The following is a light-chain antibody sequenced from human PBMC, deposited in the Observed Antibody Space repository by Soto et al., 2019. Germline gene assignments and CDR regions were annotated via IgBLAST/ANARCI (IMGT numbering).Light chain of an antibody. Sequence: QSVLTQPASVSGSPGQSITISCSGTSSNIGGYNVVSWYQQHPGKAPKVIVYEGIKRPSGVSDRFSGSTSGRTASLTISGLQAEDEAEYYCCSYVGDRIYVFGTGHKVTIL. CDR1: SSNIGGYNV. J-gene: IGLJ1*01. CDR3: CSYVGDRIYV. V-gene: IGLV2-23*01. CDR2: EGI.